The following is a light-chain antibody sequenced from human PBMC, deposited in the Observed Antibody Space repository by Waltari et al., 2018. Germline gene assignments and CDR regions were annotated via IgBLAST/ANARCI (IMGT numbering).Light chain of an antibody. V-gene: IGKV3-15*01. CDR2: GAS. CDR3: QQYNNWAT. J-gene: IGKJ1*01. Sequence: EIVMTQSPATLSVSPGERATLSCRASQSVSSNLAWYQQKPGQAPRLIIYGASTRATGIPARFSGSVSGTEFTLTISSLQSEDFAVYYCQQYNNWATFGQGTKVEIK. CDR1: QSVSSN.